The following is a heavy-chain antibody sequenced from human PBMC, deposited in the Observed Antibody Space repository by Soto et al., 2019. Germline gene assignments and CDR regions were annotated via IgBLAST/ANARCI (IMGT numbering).Heavy chain of an antibody. CDR3: ARDLAVAGTYYYGMDV. CDR1: GFTVSSNY. D-gene: IGHD6-19*01. V-gene: IGHV3-66*01. Sequence: EVQLVESGGGLVQPGGSLRLSCAASGFTVSSNYMSWVRQAPGKGLEWVSVIYSGGSTYYADSVKGRFTISRDNSKNTLYLQMNSLRAEDTAVYYCARDLAVAGTYYYGMDVWGQGTTVTVSS. J-gene: IGHJ6*02. CDR2: IYSGGST.